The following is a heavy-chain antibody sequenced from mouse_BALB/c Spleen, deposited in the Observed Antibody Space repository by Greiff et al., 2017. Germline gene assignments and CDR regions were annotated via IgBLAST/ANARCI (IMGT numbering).Heavy chain of an antibody. Sequence: DVQLQESGPELVKPGASVKISCKASGYSFTGYFMNWVMQSHGKSLEWIGRINPYNGDTFYNQKFKGKATLTVDKSSSTAHMELRSLASEDSAVYYCARGGTYGNYGSYWYFDVWGAGTTVTVSS. J-gene: IGHJ1*01. CDR3: ARGGTYGNYGSYWYFDV. CDR1: GYSFTGYF. D-gene: IGHD2-1*01. V-gene: IGHV1-20*02. CDR2: INPYNGDT.